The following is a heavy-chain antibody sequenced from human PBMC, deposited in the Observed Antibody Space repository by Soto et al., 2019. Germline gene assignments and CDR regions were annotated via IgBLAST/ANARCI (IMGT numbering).Heavy chain of an antibody. D-gene: IGHD1-1*01. Sequence: GGSLRLSCAASGFTFSSYAMHWVRQAPGKGLEYVSAISSNGGSTYYANSVKGRFTISRDNSKNTLYLQMGSLRAEDMAVYYCARQIRTHRGYWFDPWGQGTLVTVS. V-gene: IGHV3-64*01. CDR2: ISSNGGST. J-gene: IGHJ5*02. CDR3: ARQIRTHRGYWFDP. CDR1: GFTFSSYA.